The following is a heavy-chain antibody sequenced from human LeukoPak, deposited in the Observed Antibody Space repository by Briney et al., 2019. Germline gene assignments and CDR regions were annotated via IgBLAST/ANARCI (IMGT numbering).Heavy chain of an antibody. CDR3: ARDGEYYDFWSGYYFDY. CDR2: ISSSSSYI. CDR1: GFTFSSYS. D-gene: IGHD3-3*01. J-gene: IGHJ4*02. V-gene: IGHV3-21*01. Sequence: GGSLRLSCAASGFTFSSYSMNWVRQAPGKGLEWVSSISSSSSYIYYADSVKGRFTISRDNAKNSLYLQMNSLRAEDTAVYYCARDGEYYDFWSGYYFDYWGQGTLVTVSS.